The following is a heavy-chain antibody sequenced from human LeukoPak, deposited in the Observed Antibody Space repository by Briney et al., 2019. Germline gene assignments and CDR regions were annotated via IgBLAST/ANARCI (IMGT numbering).Heavy chain of an antibody. CDR2: IGTSSSYI. CDR1: GFTFSSYS. CDR3: ARGYLGATLFSSIDY. J-gene: IGHJ4*02. Sequence: GGSLRLSCAASGFTFSSYSMNWVRQAPGKGLEWVSSIGTSSSYIYYADSVKGRFTISRDNARNSLYLQMNSLRAEDTAVYYCARGYLGATLFSSIDYWGQGTLVTVSS. V-gene: IGHV3-21*01. D-gene: IGHD1-26*01.